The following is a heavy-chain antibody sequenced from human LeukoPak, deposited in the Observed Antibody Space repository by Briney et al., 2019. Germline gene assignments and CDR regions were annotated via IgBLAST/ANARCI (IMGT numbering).Heavy chain of an antibody. V-gene: IGHV4-59*01. CDR2: VYYSGTT. Sequence: SETLSLTCIVSNGSISNYYWSWIRQPPGKGLEWIGDVYYSGTTNYNPSLKSRVTISVDTSKIQFSLKLSSVTATDTAVYYCARRTYYYDSSSYIPIYYFDYWGQGTLVTVSS. J-gene: IGHJ4*02. CDR1: NGSISNYY. D-gene: IGHD3-22*01. CDR3: ARRTYYYDSSSYIPIYYFDY.